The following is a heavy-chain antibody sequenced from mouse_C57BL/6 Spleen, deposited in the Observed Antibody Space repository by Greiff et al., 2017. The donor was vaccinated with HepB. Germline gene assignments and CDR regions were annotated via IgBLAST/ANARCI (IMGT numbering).Heavy chain of an antibody. D-gene: IGHD4-1*01. V-gene: IGHV1-50*01. CDR3: ARRRETGACDY. CDR1: GYTFTSYW. CDR2: IDPSDSYT. Sequence: QVHVKQPGAELVKPGASVKLSCKASGYTFTSYWMQWVKQRPGQGLEWIGEIDPSDSYTNYNQKFKGKATLTVDTSSSTAYMQLSSLTSEDSAVYYCARRRETGACDYWGQGTTLTVSS. J-gene: IGHJ2*01.